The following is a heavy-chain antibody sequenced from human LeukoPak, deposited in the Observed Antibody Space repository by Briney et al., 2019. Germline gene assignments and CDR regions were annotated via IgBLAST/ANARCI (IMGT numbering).Heavy chain of an antibody. D-gene: IGHD3-22*01. J-gene: IGHJ4*02. CDR1: GGSISCGDYY. Sequence: SETLSLTCTVSGGSISCGDYYWSWIRQPPGKGLEWIGEINHSGSTNYNPSLKSRVTISVDTSKNQFSLKLSSVTAADTAVYYCARGTYYYDSSGYYYEYYYFDYWGQGTLVTVSS. CDR2: INHSGST. V-gene: IGHV4-39*07. CDR3: ARGTYYYDSSGYYYEYYYFDY.